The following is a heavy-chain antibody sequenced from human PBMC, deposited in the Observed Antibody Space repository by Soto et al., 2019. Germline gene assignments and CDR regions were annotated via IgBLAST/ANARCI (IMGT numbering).Heavy chain of an antibody. Sequence: GGSLRLSCATSGFAFNDYAMYWVRQAPGQGLEWVAMISSDGHHQFYVDNLRGRFTVSRDNSKNTLFLQMNSLRPEDTAVYYCSRGTYYPQSSGLHADYWGPGTVVTVSS. CDR2: ISSDGHHQ. J-gene: IGHJ4*02. CDR3: SRGTYYPQSSGLHADY. D-gene: IGHD3-22*01. CDR1: GFAFNDYA. V-gene: IGHV3-30*03.